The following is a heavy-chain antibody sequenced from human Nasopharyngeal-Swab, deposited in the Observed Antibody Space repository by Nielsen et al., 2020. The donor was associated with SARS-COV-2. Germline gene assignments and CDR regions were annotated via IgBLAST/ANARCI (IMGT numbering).Heavy chain of an antibody. CDR3: ARSVVVPVLPQYYFDY. Sequence: SETLSLTCTVSGGSISSSSYYWGWIRRPPGKGLEWIGSIYYSGSTYYNPSLKSRVTISVDTSKNQFSLKLSSVTAADTAVYYCARSVVVPVLPQYYFDYWGQGTLVTVSS. CDR2: IYYSGST. CDR1: GGSISSSSYY. D-gene: IGHD2-2*01. V-gene: IGHV4-39*01. J-gene: IGHJ4*02.